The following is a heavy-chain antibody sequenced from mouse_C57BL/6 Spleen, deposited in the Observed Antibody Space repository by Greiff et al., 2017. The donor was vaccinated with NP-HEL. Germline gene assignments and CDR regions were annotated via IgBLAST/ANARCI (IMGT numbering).Heavy chain of an antibody. V-gene: IGHV1-61*01. D-gene: IGHD4-1*01. CDR1: GYTFTSYW. CDR2: IYPSDSET. CDR3: ARSITGAFDY. J-gene: IGHJ2*01. Sequence: QVQLQQPGAELVRPGSSVKLSCKASGYTFTSYWMDWVKQRPGQGLEWIGNIYPSDSETHYNQKFKDKATLTVDKSSSTAYMQLSSLTSEDSAVYYCARSITGAFDYWGQGTTLTVSS.